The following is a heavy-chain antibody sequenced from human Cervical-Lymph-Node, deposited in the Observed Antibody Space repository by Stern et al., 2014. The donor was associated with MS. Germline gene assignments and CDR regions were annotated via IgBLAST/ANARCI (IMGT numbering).Heavy chain of an antibody. CDR3: MRGDY. CDR1: GASIKTIGYF. V-gene: IGHV4-31*03. J-gene: IGHJ4*02. CDR2: ISHSGVT. Sequence: QVQLQESGPGLVKPSQTLSLTCTVSGASIKTIGYFWSWVRQPPVKGLEWIGFISHSGVTFYNETLKSRVTLSQDTSANQFSLRLTSVTAADTALYFCMRGDYWSRGILVAVSS.